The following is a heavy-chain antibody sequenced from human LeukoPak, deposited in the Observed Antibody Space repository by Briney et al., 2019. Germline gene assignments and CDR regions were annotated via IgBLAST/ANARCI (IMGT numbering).Heavy chain of an antibody. Sequence: PSETLSLTCTVSGGSISSYYWSWIRQPPGKGLEWIGYFYYSGSTNYNPSLKSRVTTSVDASKNQFSLKLSSVTAADTAVYYCARGNYDILTGYPGLYYFDYWGQGTLVTVSS. D-gene: IGHD3-9*01. J-gene: IGHJ4*02. V-gene: IGHV4-59*01. CDR3: ARGNYDILTGYPGLYYFDY. CDR1: GGSISSYY. CDR2: FYYSGST.